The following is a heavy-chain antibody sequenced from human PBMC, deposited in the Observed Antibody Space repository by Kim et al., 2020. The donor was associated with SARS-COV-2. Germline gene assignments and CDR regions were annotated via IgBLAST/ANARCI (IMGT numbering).Heavy chain of an antibody. D-gene: IGHD3-3*01. V-gene: IGHV3-53*01. J-gene: IGHJ4*02. Sequence: KGRFTISRDNSKNTLYLQMNSLRAEDTAVYYCARGAYDFWSGYYHGPFDYWGQGTLVTVSS. CDR3: ARGAYDFWSGYYHGPFDY.